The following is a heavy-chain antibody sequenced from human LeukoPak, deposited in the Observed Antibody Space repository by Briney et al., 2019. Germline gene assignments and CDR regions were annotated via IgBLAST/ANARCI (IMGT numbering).Heavy chain of an antibody. D-gene: IGHD2-21*01. CDR3: AREGVADHYYYGMDV. Sequence: SQTLSLTCTVSGSSISSGDYYWSWIRQSPGKGLEWIGYIYSSGSTNYNPSLKSRLTISVDTSKNQFSLKLNSVTAADTAVYYCAREGVADHYYYGMDVWGQGTTVTVSS. CDR1: GSSISSGDYY. CDR2: IYSSGST. J-gene: IGHJ6*02. V-gene: IGHV4-30-4*01.